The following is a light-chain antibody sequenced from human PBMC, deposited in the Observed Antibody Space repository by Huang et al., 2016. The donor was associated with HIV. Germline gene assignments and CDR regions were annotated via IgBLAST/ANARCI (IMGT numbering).Light chain of an antibody. CDR1: QSVSSNY. V-gene: IGKV3-20*01. CDR2: GAS. CDR3: QQYGSSPYT. J-gene: IGKJ2*01. Sequence: EVVLTQSPVTLSLSPGERVTLSCGASQSVSSNYFAWYQQKPGQAPRLLSDGASSRATGIPDRFSGSGSGTDFILTISRLEPEDFAVYYCQQYGSSPYTFGQGTKLEIK.